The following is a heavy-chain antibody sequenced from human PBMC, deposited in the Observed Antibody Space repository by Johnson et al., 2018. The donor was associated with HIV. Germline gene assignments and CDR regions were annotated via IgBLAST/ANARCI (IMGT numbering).Heavy chain of an antibody. J-gene: IGHJ3*02. CDR2: IRYDGTNK. CDR3: ARGARDDSSGSFAFDI. CDR1: EFTFSSYD. V-gene: IGHV3-30*02. D-gene: IGHD3-22*01. Sequence: VQLVESGGGVVQPGGSLKLSCAASEFTFSSYDMHWVRQAPGKGLEWVTFIRYDGTNKYYADSVKGRFTISRDNSKNTLYLQMNSLRAEDTAVYYCARGARDDSSGSFAFDIWGQGTMVTVSS.